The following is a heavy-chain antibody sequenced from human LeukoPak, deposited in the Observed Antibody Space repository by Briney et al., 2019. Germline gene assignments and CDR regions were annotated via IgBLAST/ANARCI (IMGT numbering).Heavy chain of an antibody. V-gene: IGHV3-30*02. Sequence: GGSLRLSCAASGFTSSSYGMHWVRQAPGKGLEWVAFIRYDGSNKYYADSVKGRFTISRDNSKNTLYLQMNSLRAEDTAVYYCAKEGYIAAAGTTFDYWGQGTLVTVSS. CDR3: AKEGYIAAAGTTFDY. CDR2: IRYDGSNK. D-gene: IGHD6-13*01. CDR1: GFTSSSYG. J-gene: IGHJ4*02.